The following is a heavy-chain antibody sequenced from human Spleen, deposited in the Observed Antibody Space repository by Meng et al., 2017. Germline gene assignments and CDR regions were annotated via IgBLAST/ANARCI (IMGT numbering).Heavy chain of an antibody. Sequence: QLQLQGSGPGLVKPSETLPLTCTVSGGSIGSNSYHWGWIRQPPGKGLEWVGTIDYSGTTYSNSSLKSRVTISLDTSRNQFSLKLTSVTAADTAVYYCSRRINTAGGWFDSWGQGTLVTVSS. CDR3: SRRINTAGGWFDS. J-gene: IGHJ5*01. V-gene: IGHV4-39*01. CDR2: IDYSGTT. D-gene: IGHD5-18*01. CDR1: GGSIGSNSYH.